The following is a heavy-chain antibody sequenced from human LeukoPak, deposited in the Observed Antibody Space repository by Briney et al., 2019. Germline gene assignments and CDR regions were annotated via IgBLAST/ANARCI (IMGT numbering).Heavy chain of an antibody. CDR1: GYSFTSYW. CDR3: ARSYYYDSSGRYYFDY. CDR2: IYPGDSDT. V-gene: IGHV5-51*01. Sequence: GESLKISCKGSGYSFTSYWIGWVRQMPGKGLEWMGIIYPGDSDTRYSPSFQGQVTISADESISTAYLQSSSLKASDTAMYYCARSYYYDSSGRYYFDYWGQGTLVTVSS. J-gene: IGHJ4*02. D-gene: IGHD3-22*01.